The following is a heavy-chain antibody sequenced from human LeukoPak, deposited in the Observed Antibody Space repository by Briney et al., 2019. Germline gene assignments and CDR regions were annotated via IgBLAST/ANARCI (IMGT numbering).Heavy chain of an antibody. V-gene: IGHV5-51*01. Sequence: KDGESLKISCKGSGYSFTSYWIGWVRQMPGKGLEWMGIIYPGDSDTRYSPSFQGQVTISADKSISTAYLQWSSLKASDTAMYYCARHGDAARTRMGIDYWGQGTLVTVSS. J-gene: IGHJ4*02. CDR3: ARHGDAARTRMGIDY. CDR2: IYPGDSDT. CDR1: GYSFTSYW. D-gene: IGHD6-6*01.